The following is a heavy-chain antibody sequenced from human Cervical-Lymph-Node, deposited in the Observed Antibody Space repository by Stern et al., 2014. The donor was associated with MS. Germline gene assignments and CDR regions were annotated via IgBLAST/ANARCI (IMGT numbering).Heavy chain of an antibody. J-gene: IGHJ3*01. V-gene: IGHV1-69*01. CDR1: GGTFSRYS. CDR2: IIPIFGTP. CDR3: ARGGERQPEDAFDF. D-gene: IGHD1-1*01. Sequence: VQLVESGPEVKKPGSSMKVSCKASGGTFSRYSINWVRQAPGQGLEWMGGIIPIFGTPNYAQKFQARVSIPADASTTTAYMEVSSLTSEDTAVYFCARGGERQPEDAFDFWGQGTMVTVSS.